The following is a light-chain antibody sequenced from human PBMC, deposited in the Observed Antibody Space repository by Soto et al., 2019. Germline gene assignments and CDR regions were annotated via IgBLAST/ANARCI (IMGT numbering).Light chain of an antibody. J-gene: IGLJ2*01. CDR1: SSDVGGYNY. CDR3: SSYAGSNNPVV. Sequence: QSALTQPPSASGSPGQSVTISCTGTSSDVGGYNYVSWYQQHPGKAPKLMIYEVSKRPSGVPDRFSGSKSGNTASLTVSGLQDEDDADYYCSSYAGSNNPVVFGGGTKLTVL. CDR2: EVS. V-gene: IGLV2-8*01.